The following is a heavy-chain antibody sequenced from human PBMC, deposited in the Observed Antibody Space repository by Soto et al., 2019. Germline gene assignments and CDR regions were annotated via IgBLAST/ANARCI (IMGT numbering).Heavy chain of an antibody. CDR1: GYSFTNYN. CDR2: INGGNGYT. D-gene: IGHD6-13*01. J-gene: IGHJ5*02. Sequence: ASVKVSCKASGYSFTNYNIYWLRQAPGQRLEWMGWINGGNGYTKYSQIFQGRVTFTRDTSATTVYMELSSLRSEDTAVYYCARGYGSSSFDPWGQGAVVTV. V-gene: IGHV1-3*01. CDR3: ARGYGSSSFDP.